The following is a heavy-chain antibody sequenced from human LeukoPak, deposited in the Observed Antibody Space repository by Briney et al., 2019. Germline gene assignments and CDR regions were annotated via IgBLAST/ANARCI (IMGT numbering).Heavy chain of an antibody. V-gene: IGHV3-64*01. CDR1: GLTFSSYA. D-gene: IGHD1-26*01. J-gene: IGHJ4*02. CDR3: ARGGGGSYHYFDY. Sequence: PGGSLRLSCAASGLTFSSYAMHWVRQAPGKGLEYVSAISSNGGSTYYANSVKGRFTISRDNSKNTLYLQMGSLRAEDMAVYYCARGGGGSYHYFDYWGQGTLVTVSS. CDR2: ISSNGGST.